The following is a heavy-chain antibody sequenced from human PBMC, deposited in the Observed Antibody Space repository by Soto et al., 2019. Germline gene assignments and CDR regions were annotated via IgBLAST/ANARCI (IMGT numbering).Heavy chain of an antibody. J-gene: IGHJ4*02. CDR3: AKVSSSWYAGFFDL. CDR1: GFTFSSHA. Sequence: EVQLLESGGGLVQPGRSLRLSCTASGFTFSSHAMTWVRQAPGKGLEWVSGLSDSGGSIYYADSVKGRFTIYRDNSMNTLYLQMNTLRVEDTAVYYCAKVSSSWYAGFFDLWGQGTLVTVSS. CDR2: LSDSGGSI. V-gene: IGHV3-23*01. D-gene: IGHD6-13*01.